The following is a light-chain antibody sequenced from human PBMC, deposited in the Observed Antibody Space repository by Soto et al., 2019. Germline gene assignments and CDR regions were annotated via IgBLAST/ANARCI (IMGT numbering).Light chain of an antibody. CDR3: GTWDSSPSIGV. V-gene: IGLV1-51*01. CDR2: DNN. CDR1: SSNIGSNY. Sequence: QSLLREPPAVSAAPEHKVTISCSVSSSNIGSNYVSWYQQLPGTAPKLLLYDNNKRPSGIPDRFSGSKSATPATLGITGLQTGDEADYYCGTWDSSPSIGVFGTGTKVT. J-gene: IGLJ1*01.